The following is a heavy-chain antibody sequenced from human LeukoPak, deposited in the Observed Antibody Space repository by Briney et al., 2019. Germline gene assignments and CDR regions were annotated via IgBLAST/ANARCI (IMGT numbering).Heavy chain of an antibody. CDR3: ARGERAIPIYY. J-gene: IGHJ4*02. Sequence: SVKVSCKASGGSFSNYAISWVRQAPGQGLEWMGGIIPIPGSATYAQHFQGRVTITMDESTTTAYMELSSLRPEDTAVFYCARGERAIPIYYWGQGTLVTVSS. D-gene: IGHD3-10*01. CDR2: IIPIPGSA. V-gene: IGHV1-69*05. CDR1: GGSFSNYA.